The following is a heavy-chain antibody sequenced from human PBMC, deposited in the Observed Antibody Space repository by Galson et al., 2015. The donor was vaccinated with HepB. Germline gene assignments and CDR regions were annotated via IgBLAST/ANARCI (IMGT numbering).Heavy chain of an antibody. J-gene: IGHJ4*02. CDR2: ISSSSSYT. V-gene: IGHV3-11*06. D-gene: IGHD6-13*01. CDR3: ARDLAAAPDVRRGNFDY. CDR1: GFTFSDYY. Sequence: SLRLSCAASGFTFSDYYMSWIRQAPGKGLEWVSYISSSSSYTNYADSVKGRFTISRDNAKNSLYLQMNSLRAEDTAVYYCARDLAAAPDVRRGNFDYWGQGTLVTGSS.